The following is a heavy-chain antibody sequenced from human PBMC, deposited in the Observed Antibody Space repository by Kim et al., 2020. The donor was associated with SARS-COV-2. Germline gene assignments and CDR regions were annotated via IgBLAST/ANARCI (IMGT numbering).Heavy chain of an antibody. CDR2: ISYDGSNK. CDR3: AKDRPYYYDSSGYYSYFDY. CDR1: GFTFSSYS. J-gene: IGHJ4*02. V-gene: IGHV3-30*18. D-gene: IGHD3-22*01. Sequence: GGSLRLSCAASGFTFSSYSMHWVRQAPGKGLEWVAVISYDGSNKYYADSVKGRFTISRDNSKNTLYLQMNSLRAEDTAVYYCAKDRPYYYDSSGYYSYFDYWGQGTLVTVSS.